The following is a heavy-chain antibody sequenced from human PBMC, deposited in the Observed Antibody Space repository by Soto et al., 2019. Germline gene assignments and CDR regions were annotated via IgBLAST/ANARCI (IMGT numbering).Heavy chain of an antibody. J-gene: IGHJ5*02. CDR2: IYYSGST. Sequence: SETLSLTCTVSGGSISSGDYYWSWIRQPPGKGLEWIGYIYYSGSTYYNPSLESRVTISVDTSKNQFSLKLSSVTAADTAVYYCARVAKIYYDFWSDPETNWFDPWGQGTLVTVS. CDR1: GGSISSGDYY. V-gene: IGHV4-30-4*01. D-gene: IGHD3-3*01. CDR3: ARVAKIYYDFWSDPETNWFDP.